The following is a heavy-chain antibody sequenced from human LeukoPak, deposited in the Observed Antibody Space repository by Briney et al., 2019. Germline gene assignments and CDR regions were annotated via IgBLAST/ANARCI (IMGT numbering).Heavy chain of an antibody. CDR2: INKDGSEK. CDR1: GFTFSSYW. CDR3: AGHQWLDH. D-gene: IGHD6-19*01. Sequence: PSGGSLRLSCAASGFTFSSYWMTWVRQAPGKGLEWVANINKDGSEKYHVDSVKGRFTISRDNAKNSLYLQMNSLRAEDTAVYYCAGHQWLDHWGQGTLVTVSS. V-gene: IGHV3-7*01. J-gene: IGHJ4*02.